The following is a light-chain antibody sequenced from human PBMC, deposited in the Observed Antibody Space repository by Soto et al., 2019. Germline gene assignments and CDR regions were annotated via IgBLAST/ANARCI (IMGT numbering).Light chain of an antibody. CDR3: QQYGSSPKT. CDR1: QSVSSSY. CDR2: GAS. Sequence: EIVLTQSPGTLSLSPGERATLSCRASQSVSSSYLARYQQKPGQPNRLLVYGASSGTTGIPDRFSGSGSGKDFTLTISRLEHEDFAVYYCQQYGSSPKTFGQGTKVEIK. V-gene: IGKV3-20*01. J-gene: IGKJ1*01.